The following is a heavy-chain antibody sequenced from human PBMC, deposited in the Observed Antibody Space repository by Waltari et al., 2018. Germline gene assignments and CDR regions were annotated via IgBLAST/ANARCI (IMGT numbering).Heavy chain of an antibody. D-gene: IGHD4-17*01. CDR2: IYYSGST. V-gene: IGHV4-59*01. Sequence: QVQLQESGPGLVKPSETLSLTCTVSGGPISSYYWNWIRQPPGKGLEWIVYIYYSGSTNYNPSLKSRVTISVDTSKNQFSLKLSSVTAADKAVYYCATLTSDYGKDYWGQGTLVTVSS. CDR1: GGPISSYY. J-gene: IGHJ4*02. CDR3: ATLTSDYGKDY.